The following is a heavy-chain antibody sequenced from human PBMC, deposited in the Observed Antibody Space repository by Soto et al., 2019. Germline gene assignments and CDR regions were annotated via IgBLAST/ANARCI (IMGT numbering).Heavy chain of an antibody. V-gene: IGHV3-30*18. D-gene: IGHD6-19*01. CDR1: GFTFSNYG. CDR2: ISYDATNK. J-gene: IGHJ4*02. CDR3: AKDTASGGSPFDY. Sequence: QVQLVESGGGVVQPGRSLRLSCAASGFTFSNYGMHWVRQAPGKGLEWVTVISYDATNKYYSDSVKGRFTISRDNSRNTVFLQMNSLTTEDTAVYYCAKDTASGGSPFDYWGQGTLFTVSS.